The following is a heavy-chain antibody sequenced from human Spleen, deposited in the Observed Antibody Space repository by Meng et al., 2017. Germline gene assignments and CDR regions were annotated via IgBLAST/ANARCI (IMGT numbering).Heavy chain of an antibody. V-gene: IGHV5-51*01. CDR3: ARQGCNGNCFLYYNYFYGMDV. D-gene: IGHD2-15*01. CDR1: GYSFTNYW. J-gene: IGHJ6*02. Sequence: GESLKISCKGSGYSFTNYWIGWVRQMPGKGLEWMGIIYPGDPDTRYSPSSQGQGTISAAKPISTAYLQGSSRKASETAMYYGARQGCNGNCFLYYNYFYGMDVWGQGTTVTVSS. CDR2: IYPGDPDT.